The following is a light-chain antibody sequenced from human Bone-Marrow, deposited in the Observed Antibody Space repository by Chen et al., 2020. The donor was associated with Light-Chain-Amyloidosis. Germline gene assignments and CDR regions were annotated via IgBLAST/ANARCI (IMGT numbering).Light chain of an antibody. CDR2: KSN. CDR3: ATWDDSLSGWV. Sequence: QSVLTQPPSASGTPGQRVTISCSGSSSNIGSNYVIWYQQLPGTAPKLLLYKSNERPSGVPERVSGSTSGSSASLAISGLRSEDEADYYCATWDDSLSGWVFGGGTKLTVL. CDR1: SSNIGSNY. V-gene: IGLV1-47*01. J-gene: IGLJ3*02.